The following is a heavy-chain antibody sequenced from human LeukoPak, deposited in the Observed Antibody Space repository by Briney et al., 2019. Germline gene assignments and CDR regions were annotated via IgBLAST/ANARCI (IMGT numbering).Heavy chain of an antibody. V-gene: IGHV4-39*01. CDR3: ARVYCSGGTCSFDY. J-gene: IGHJ4*02. D-gene: IGHD2-15*01. Sequence: SETLSLTCTVSGGSISSSSYYWGWLRQPPGKGLEWIGSIYYSGSTYYNPSLKSRATISVDTSKHQFSLRLSSVTAADTAVYYCARVYCSGGTCSFDYWGQGTLVTVSS. CDR2: IYYSGST. CDR1: GGSISSSSYY.